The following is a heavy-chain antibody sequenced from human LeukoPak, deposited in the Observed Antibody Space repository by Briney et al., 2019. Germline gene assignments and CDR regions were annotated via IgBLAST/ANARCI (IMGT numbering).Heavy chain of an antibody. D-gene: IGHD3-10*01. CDR3: ARDDYYGSGSYNWFDP. Sequence: SETLSLTCTVSGGSISSYYWSWIRQPAGKGLEWIGRIYTSGSTNYNPSLKSRVTMSVDTSKNQFSLKLSSVTAADTAVYYCARDDYYGSGSYNWFDPWGQGTLVTVSS. V-gene: IGHV4-4*07. J-gene: IGHJ5*02. CDR2: IYTSGST. CDR1: GGSISSYY.